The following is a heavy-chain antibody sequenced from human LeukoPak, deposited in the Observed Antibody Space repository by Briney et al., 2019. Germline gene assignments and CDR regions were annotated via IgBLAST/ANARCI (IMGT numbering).Heavy chain of an antibody. V-gene: IGHV3-23*01. CDR3: RGDDSSGYGPDY. CDR2: ISGSGGST. J-gene: IGHJ4*02. D-gene: IGHD3-22*01. CDR1: GFTVGYNY. Sequence: PGGSLRLSCAASGFTVGYNYMTWVRQAPGKGLEWVSAISGSGGSTYYADSVKGRFTISRDNSKNTLYLQMNSLRAEDTAVYYCRGDDSSGYGPDYWGQGTLVTVSS.